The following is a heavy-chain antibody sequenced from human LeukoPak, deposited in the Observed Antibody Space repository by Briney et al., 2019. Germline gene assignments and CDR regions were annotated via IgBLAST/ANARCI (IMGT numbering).Heavy chain of an antibody. CDR2: IYYSGST. V-gene: IGHV4-39*07. Sequence: SETLSLTCTVSGGSISSSSYYWGWIRQPPGKGLEWIGSIYYSGSTYYNPSLKSRVTISVDTSKNQFSLKLSSVTAADTAVYYCARVHYSSGHYPDAFDIWGQGTMVTVSS. CDR3: ARVHYSSGHYPDAFDI. D-gene: IGHD3-22*01. CDR1: GGSISSSSYY. J-gene: IGHJ3*02.